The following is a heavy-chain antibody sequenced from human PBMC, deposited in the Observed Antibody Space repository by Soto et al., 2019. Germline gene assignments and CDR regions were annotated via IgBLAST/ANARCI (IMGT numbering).Heavy chain of an antibody. J-gene: IGHJ4*02. CDR1: GYSISSSNW. Sequence: SETLSLTCAVSGYSISSSNWWGWIRQPPGKGLEWIGYIYYSGSTYYNPSLKSRVIISADTSKNQFSLKLTSVTAADTAVYYFARGYDILTGLPDYWGQGTLVTVSS. V-gene: IGHV4-28*03. D-gene: IGHD3-9*01. CDR2: IYYSGST. CDR3: ARGYDILTGLPDY.